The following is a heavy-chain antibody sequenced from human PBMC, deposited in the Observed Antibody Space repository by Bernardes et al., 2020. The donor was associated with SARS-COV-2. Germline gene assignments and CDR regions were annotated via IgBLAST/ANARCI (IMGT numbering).Heavy chain of an antibody. D-gene: IGHD3-3*01. CDR1: GDSISTYY. CDR2: IYYNGST. J-gene: IGHJ4*02. V-gene: IGHV4-59*01. Sequence: ETLSLTCSVSGDSISTYYWSWIRQPPGKGLEWIGYIYYNGSTNQNPSLKSRVTMSVDTSKNQFSLNLSSVTAADTAVYYCARSYDFWSGYYNYWGQGTLVTVSS. CDR3: ARSYDFWSGYYNY.